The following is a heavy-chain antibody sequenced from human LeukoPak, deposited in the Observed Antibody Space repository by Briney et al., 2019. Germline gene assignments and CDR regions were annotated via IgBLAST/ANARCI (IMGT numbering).Heavy chain of an antibody. Sequence: EASVKVSCKASGYTFTAYFFHWVRHAPGQGLEWMGWINPDSGGTRYAQKFQGRVTMTRDTSISTTYMELSRLSSDDTAVYYCARNGRGIYDYWGQGTLVTVSS. CDR3: ARNGRGIYDY. CDR1: GYTFTAYF. J-gene: IGHJ4*02. CDR2: INPDSGGT. D-gene: IGHD3-16*01. V-gene: IGHV1-2*02.